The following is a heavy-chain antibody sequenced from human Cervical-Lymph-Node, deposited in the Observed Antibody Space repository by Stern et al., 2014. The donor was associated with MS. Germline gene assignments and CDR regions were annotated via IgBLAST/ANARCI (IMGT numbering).Heavy chain of an antibody. Sequence: VQLVESGAEVKKPGASVKVSCKASGYTFTSYYMHWVRQAPGQGLEWMGIINPSGGSTSYAQKFQGRVTMTRDTSTSTVYMELSSLRSEDTAVYYCARPYCSSTSCRKTGAFDIWGQGTMVTVSS. CDR1: GYTFTSYY. CDR2: INPSGGST. V-gene: IGHV1-46*03. CDR3: ARPYCSSTSCRKTGAFDI. J-gene: IGHJ3*02. D-gene: IGHD2-2*01.